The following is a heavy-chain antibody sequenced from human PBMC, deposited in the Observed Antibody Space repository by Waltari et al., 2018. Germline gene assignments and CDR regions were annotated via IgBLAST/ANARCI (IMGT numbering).Heavy chain of an antibody. D-gene: IGHD3-9*01. CDR3: ARHGIRLGLYYFDY. CDR2: IRNSGSTI. CDR1: GFVFRRFD. Sequence: EVKLVESGGGLVQPGGSLRLSCEASGFVFRRFDMNWVRQAPGKGLEWIAHIRNSGSTIYYAYSVKGRFSISRDNAKESLFLQMNSLRAEDTAVYYCARHGIRLGLYYFDYWGQGALVTVSS. V-gene: IGHV3-48*03. J-gene: IGHJ4*02.